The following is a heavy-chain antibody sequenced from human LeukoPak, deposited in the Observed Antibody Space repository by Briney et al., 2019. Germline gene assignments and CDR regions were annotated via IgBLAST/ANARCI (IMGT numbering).Heavy chain of an antibody. V-gene: IGHV4-30-2*01. CDR3: ARDSSLSDGSGSYYSHYYYYGMDV. D-gene: IGHD3-10*01. CDR2: IYHSGNT. J-gene: IGHJ6*02. Sequence: SETLSLTCAVSGGSISSGGYSWSWIRQPPGKGLEWIGYIYHSGNTYYNPSLKSRVTMSVDTSKNQFSLKLSSVTAADTAVYYCARDSSLSDGSGSYYSHYYYYGMDVWGQGTTVTVSS. CDR1: GGSISSGGYS.